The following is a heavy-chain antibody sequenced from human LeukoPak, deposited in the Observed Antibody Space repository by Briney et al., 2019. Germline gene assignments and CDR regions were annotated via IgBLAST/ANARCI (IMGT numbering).Heavy chain of an antibody. CDR2: ISGRRYYM. J-gene: IGHJ4*02. CDR1: GLTSRDYY. D-gene: IGHD2-2*01. CDR3: ASASSPSLALPDF. Sequence: GGSLRLSCAASGLTSRDYYTRGMRQAPGKGREGGSCISGRRYYMMYADSVRGRFTISRDNAKNSLYLQMNIQRAEDRGIHYCASASSPSLALPDFWGQGTLVTVSS. V-gene: IGHV3-11*03.